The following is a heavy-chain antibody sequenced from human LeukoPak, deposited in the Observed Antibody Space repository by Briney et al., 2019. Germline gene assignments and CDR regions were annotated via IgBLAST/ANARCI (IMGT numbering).Heavy chain of an antibody. CDR1: GFTFSNAW. D-gene: IGHD4-17*01. CDR3: TTRIPLTTVTPYFDY. CDR2: IKSKTDGGTT. Sequence: GGSLRLSCAASGFTFSNAWMSWVRQAPGKGLEWVGRIKSKTDGGTTDYAAPVKDRFTISRDDSKNTLYLQMNSLKTEDTAVYYCTTRIPLTTVTPYFDYWGQGTLVTVSS. V-gene: IGHV3-15*01. J-gene: IGHJ4*02.